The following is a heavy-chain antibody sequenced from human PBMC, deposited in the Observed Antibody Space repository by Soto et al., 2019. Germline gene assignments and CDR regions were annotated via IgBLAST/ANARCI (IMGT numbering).Heavy chain of an antibody. CDR2: ISSSGSTI. V-gene: IGHV3-48*03. J-gene: IGHJ4*01. CDR1: GFTFSSYE. CDR3: ARVVPAEREWELRPYFDY. D-gene: IGHD2-2*01. Sequence: EVQLVESGGGLVQPGGSLRLSCAASGFTFSSYEMNWVRQAPGKGLEWVSYISSSGSTIYYADSVKGRFTIARDNAKNSLYQQMNSLRADDTAVYYCARVVPAEREWELRPYFDYWGHGTLVTVSS.